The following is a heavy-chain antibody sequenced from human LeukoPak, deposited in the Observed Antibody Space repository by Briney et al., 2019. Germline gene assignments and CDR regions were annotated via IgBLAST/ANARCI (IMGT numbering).Heavy chain of an antibody. CDR2: IYYSRST. CDR3: ARCSSTLSHDFDV. D-gene: IGHD6-13*01. CDR1: GGSFSSGGYY. Sequence: SQTLSLTCAVSGGSFSSGGYYWSWIRQHPGLGLVWVGYIYYSRSTYYNPSPKNRVTISVDTSMNQFSLKLTAVSSAATARYSCARCSSTLSHDFDVWGQGTLVTVSS. J-gene: IGHJ4*02. V-gene: IGHV4-31*11.